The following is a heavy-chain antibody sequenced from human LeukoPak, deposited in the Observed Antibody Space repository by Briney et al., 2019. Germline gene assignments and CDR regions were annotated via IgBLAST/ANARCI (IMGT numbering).Heavy chain of an antibody. V-gene: IGHV3-30-3*01. CDR3: ARDGIRYSGYDTYYFDY. J-gene: IGHJ4*02. CDR1: GFTFSSYA. D-gene: IGHD5-12*01. CDR2: ISHDGSNK. Sequence: SLRLSCAASGFTFSSYAMHWVRQAPGKGLEWVAVISHDGSNKYYADSVKGRFTISRDNSKNTLYLQMNSLRAEDTAVYYCARDGIRYSGYDTYYFDYWGQGTLVTVSS.